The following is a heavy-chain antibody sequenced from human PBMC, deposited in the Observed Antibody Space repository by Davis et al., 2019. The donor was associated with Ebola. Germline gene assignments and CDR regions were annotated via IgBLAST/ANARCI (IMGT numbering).Heavy chain of an antibody. CDR3: ARDSLAYYHFWSGPTKRGSGRGFGP. Sequence: ASVKVSCKASGYTFTDYYMHWVRQAPRQGLEWMGWINPNSGATNFAQKFRGRVTMTRDTSISTAYMELSRLSSDDTAVSFCARDSLAYYHFWSGPTKRGSGRGFGPWGQGTLVNVSS. V-gene: IGHV1-2*02. D-gene: IGHD3-3*01. CDR1: GYTFTDYY. J-gene: IGHJ5*02. CDR2: INPNSGAT.